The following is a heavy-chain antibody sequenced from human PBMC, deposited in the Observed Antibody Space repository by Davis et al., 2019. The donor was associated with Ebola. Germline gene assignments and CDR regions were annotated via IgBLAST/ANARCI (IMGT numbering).Heavy chain of an antibody. CDR2: IIPIFGTP. Sequence: VKVSCKASGDTFSSYAINWVRQAPGQGLEWMGGIIPIFGTPKYAQKLQGRVTITADESTNTAYMELSSLRSEDTAVYYCTRQTVSTQSYYGMDVWGQGTTVTVSS. D-gene: IGHD4-11*01. V-gene: IGHV1-69*13. J-gene: IGHJ6*02. CDR1: GDTFSSYA. CDR3: TRQTVSTQSYYGMDV.